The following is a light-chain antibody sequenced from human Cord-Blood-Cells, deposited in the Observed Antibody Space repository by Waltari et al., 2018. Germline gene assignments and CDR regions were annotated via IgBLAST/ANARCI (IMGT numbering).Light chain of an antibody. V-gene: IGLV1-40*01. CDR3: QSYDSSLSGYV. CDR1: SSNIGAGYD. Sequence: QSVLTPPPSVSGAPGQRVTISCTGSSSNIGAGYDVNSYQQLPGTAPKLLIYGNSNRPSGVPDRFSGSKSGTSASLAITGLQAEDEADYYCQSYDSSLSGYVFGTGTKVTVL. CDR2: GNS. J-gene: IGLJ1*01.